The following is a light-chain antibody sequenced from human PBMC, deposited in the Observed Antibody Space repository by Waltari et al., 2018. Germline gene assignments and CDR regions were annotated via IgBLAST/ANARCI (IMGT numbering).Light chain of an antibody. Sequence: QSALTQPASVSGSPGQPITISCTGTSSDVGSYSLVSWYRQHPGEAPRVIIFEDNKRPAGFSNRFSGSKSGNTASLTISGLQAEDEADYYCCSYTLTNTWLFGGGTKLTVL. J-gene: IGLJ3*02. CDR2: EDN. V-gene: IGLV2-23*01. CDR3: CSYTLTNTWL. CDR1: SSDVGSYSL.